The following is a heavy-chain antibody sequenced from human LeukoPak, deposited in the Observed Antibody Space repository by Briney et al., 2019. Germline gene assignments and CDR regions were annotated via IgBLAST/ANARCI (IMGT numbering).Heavy chain of an antibody. CDR2: IFHSGST. V-gene: IGHV4-59*01. D-gene: IGHD1-26*01. Sequence: PSETLSLTCTVSGASITSYYWTWIRQPPGKGLEWIGNIFHSGSTNYNPSLKSRVTISVDTSKNQFSLKLSSVTAADTAVYYCARDRVGGSLGDYWGQGTLVTVSS. CDR1: GASITSYY. CDR3: ARDRVGGSLGDY. J-gene: IGHJ4*02.